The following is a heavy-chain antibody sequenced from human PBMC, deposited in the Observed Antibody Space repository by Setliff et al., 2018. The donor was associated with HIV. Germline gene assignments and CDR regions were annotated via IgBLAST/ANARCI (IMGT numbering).Heavy chain of an antibody. V-gene: IGHV4-34*01. CDR3: AHIAARPVRYYYYGMDV. D-gene: IGHD6-6*01. J-gene: IGHJ6*02. CDR2: INHSGST. Sequence: SETLSXXXAVYGGSFSGYYWSWIRQPPGKGLEWIGEINHSGSTNYNPSLKSRVTISVDTSKNQFSLKLSSVTAADTAVYYCAHIAARPVRYYYYGMDVWGQGTTVTVSS. CDR1: GGSFSGYY.